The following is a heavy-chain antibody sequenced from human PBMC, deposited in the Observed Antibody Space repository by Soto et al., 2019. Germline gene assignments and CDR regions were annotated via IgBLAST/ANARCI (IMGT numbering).Heavy chain of an antibody. Sequence: ASETLSLTCTVSGGSISSGDYYWSWIRQSPGKGLEWIGFIYYGGSTNYNPSLKSRVTISVDTPKNQFSLKLSSVTAADTAVYYCAKNWNWGSLVHWGQGTLVTVSS. CDR3: AKNWNWGSLVH. CDR2: IYYGGST. J-gene: IGHJ4*02. D-gene: IGHD7-27*01. CDR1: GGSISSGDYY. V-gene: IGHV4-61*08.